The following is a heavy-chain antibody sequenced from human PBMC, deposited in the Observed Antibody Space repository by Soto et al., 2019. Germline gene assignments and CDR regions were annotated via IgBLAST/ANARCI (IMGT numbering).Heavy chain of an antibody. Sequence: QVQLVQSGAEVKKPGSSVKVSCKPSGGTFSSYAISWVRQAPGQGLEWMGGIIPIFGTANYAQKFQGRVTITADESTSTAYMELSILRSEDTAVYYCASPYGDVFPHYYYGMDVWGQGTTVTVSS. V-gene: IGHV1-69*01. J-gene: IGHJ6*02. CDR1: GGTFSSYA. D-gene: IGHD4-17*01. CDR2: IIPIFGTA. CDR3: ASPYGDVFPHYYYGMDV.